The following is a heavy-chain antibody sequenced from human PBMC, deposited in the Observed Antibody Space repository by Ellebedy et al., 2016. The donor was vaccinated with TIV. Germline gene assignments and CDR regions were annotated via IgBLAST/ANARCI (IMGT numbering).Heavy chain of an antibody. Sequence: PGGSLRLSCAASGFTFRSYSMNWVRQAPGKGLEWVSYISSSSSTISYAESLKGRFTISRDNAKNSLNLQMNSLRDEDTAVYYCARDNGYGMDVWGQGTTVTVSS. CDR2: ISSSSSTI. J-gene: IGHJ6*02. CDR1: GFTFRSYS. CDR3: ARDNGYGMDV. V-gene: IGHV3-48*02.